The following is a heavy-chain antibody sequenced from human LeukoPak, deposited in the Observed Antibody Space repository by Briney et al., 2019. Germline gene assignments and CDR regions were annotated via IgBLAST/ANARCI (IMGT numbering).Heavy chain of an antibody. CDR3: ARFGFLEWLTPFDP. J-gene: IGHJ5*02. CDR2: IYTSGST. Sequence: SETLSLTCTASGGSISSYYWSWIRQPPGKGLEWIGYIYTSGSTNYDPSLKSRVTISVDTSNNQFSLKLSSVTAADTAVYYCARFGFLEWLTPFDPWGQGTLVTVSS. V-gene: IGHV4-4*09. CDR1: GGSISSYY. D-gene: IGHD3-3*01.